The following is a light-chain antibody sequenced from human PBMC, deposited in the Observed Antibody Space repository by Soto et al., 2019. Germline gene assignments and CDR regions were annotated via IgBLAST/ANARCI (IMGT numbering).Light chain of an antibody. J-gene: IGKJ3*01. V-gene: IGKV1-5*03. Sequence: DIQMTQSPSTLSASVGDRVTITCRASQSINSWLAWYQQKPGKAPRLLIYRASSLEGGVPSRFSGSGSGAEFTLTISSLQPDDFAPYYCQHYESYSGTFGPGTKVDIK. CDR2: RAS. CDR1: QSINSW. CDR3: QHYESYSGT.